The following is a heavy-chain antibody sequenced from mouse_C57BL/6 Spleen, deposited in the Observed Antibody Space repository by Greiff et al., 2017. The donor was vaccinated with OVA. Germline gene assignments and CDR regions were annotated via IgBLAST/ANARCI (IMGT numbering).Heavy chain of an antibody. D-gene: IGHD1-1*01. V-gene: IGHV1-22*01. J-gene: IGHJ2*01. CDR1: GYTFTDYN. CDR2: INPNNGGT. Sequence: EVKVVESGPELVKPGASVKMSCKASGYTFTDYNMHWVKQSHGKSLEWIGYINPNNGGTSYNQKFKGKATLTVNKSSSTAYMELRSLTSEDSAVYYCARPTRPTPYYGSSLFDYWGQGTTLTVSS. CDR3: ARPTRPTPYYGSSLFDY.